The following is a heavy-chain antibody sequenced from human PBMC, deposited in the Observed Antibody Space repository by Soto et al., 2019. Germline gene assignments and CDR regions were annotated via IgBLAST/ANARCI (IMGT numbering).Heavy chain of an antibody. CDR2: IKSKTDGGTT. J-gene: IGHJ4*02. CDR1: GFTFSNAW. Sequence: GGSLRLSCAASGFTFSNAWMSWVRQAPGKGLEWVGRIKSKTDGGTTDYAAPVKGRFTISRDDSKNTLYLQMNSLKTEDTAVYYCTTDDLYYGSGGYWPLDYWGQGTLVTVSS. CDR3: TTDDLYYGSGGYWPLDY. D-gene: IGHD3-10*01. V-gene: IGHV3-15*01.